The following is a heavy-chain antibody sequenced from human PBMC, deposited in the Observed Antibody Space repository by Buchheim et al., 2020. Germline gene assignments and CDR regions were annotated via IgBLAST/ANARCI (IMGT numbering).Heavy chain of an antibody. CDR1: GFTFSSYW. CDR2: INSDGSST. V-gene: IGHV3-74*02. CDR3: AKGLGYLVDY. Sequence: EVQLVESGGGLVQPGGSLRLSCAASGFTFSSYWMSWVRQAPGKELEWVSRINSDGSSTTYADSVKGRFTISRDNAEKTLYLQMNSLRAEDTAVYYCAKGLGYLVDYWGQGTL. D-gene: IGHD2-15*01. J-gene: IGHJ4*02.